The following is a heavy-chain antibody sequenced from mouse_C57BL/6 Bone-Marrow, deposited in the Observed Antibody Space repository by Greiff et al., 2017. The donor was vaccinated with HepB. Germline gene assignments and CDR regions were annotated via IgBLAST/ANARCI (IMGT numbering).Heavy chain of an antibody. J-gene: IGHJ3*01. Sequence: EVQLQQSGPVLVKPGASVKMSCKASGYTFTDYYMNWVKQSHGKSLEWIGVINPYNGGTSYNQKFKGKATLTVDKSSSTAYMELNSLTSEDSAVYYCAREYSNYGSSWFAYWGQGTLVTVSA. CDR3: AREYSNYGSSWFAY. CDR2: INPYNGGT. V-gene: IGHV1-19*01. D-gene: IGHD2-5*01. CDR1: GYTFTDYY.